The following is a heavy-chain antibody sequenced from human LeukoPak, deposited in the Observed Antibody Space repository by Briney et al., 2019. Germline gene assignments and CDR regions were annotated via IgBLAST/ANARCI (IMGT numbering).Heavy chain of an antibody. D-gene: IGHD3-10*01. CDR1: GFSLSTSGVG. CDR3: AHTRDFKLLWFGEPEAYYFDY. CDR2: IYWDDDK. Sequence: SGPTLVKPTQTLTLTCTFSGFSLSTSGVGVGWIRQPPGKALEWLALIYWDDDKRYSPSLKSRLTITKDTSKNQVVLTMTNMDPVDTATYYCAHTRDFKLLWFGEPEAYYFDYWGQGTLVTVSS. V-gene: IGHV2-5*02. J-gene: IGHJ4*02.